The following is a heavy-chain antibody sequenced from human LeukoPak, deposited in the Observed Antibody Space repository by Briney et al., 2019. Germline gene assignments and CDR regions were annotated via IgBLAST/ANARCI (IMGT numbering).Heavy chain of an antibody. V-gene: IGHV3-30*02. CDR1: GFTFSSYG. CDR3: ARAGFGDYEARSHYYYMDV. CDR2: IRYDGSNK. J-gene: IGHJ6*03. Sequence: PGGSLRLSCAASGFTFSSYGMHWVRQAPGKGLEWVAFIRYDGSNKYYADSVKGRFTISRDNSKNTLYLQMGSLRPEDTAVYFCARAGFGDYEARSHYYYMDVWGKGTTLTISS. D-gene: IGHD4-17*01.